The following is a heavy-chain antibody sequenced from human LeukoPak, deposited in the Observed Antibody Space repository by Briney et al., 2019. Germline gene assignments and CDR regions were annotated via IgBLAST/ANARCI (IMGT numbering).Heavy chain of an antibody. V-gene: IGHV5-51*01. D-gene: IGHD3-10*01. CDR1: GYSFTNYW. J-gene: IGHJ5*02. Sequence: GESLKISCKGGGYSFTNYWIVWVRQMPGKGLEWMGVIYYDDSETQYSPSFQGQVTISVDKSISTAYLQWSSLKASDTAMYYCARIPEWFGELFGWFDPWGQGTLVTVSS. CDR2: IYYDDSET. CDR3: ARIPEWFGELFGWFDP.